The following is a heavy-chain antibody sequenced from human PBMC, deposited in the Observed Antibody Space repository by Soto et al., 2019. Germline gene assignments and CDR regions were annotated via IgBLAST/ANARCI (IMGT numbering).Heavy chain of an antibody. Sequence: QVQLVESGGGVVQPGRSLRLSCAASGFTFSSYGFHWVRQAPGKGLEWVAVIWYDGSNKYYADSVKGRFTIPKDNSKNTLYLQMNSLSVEDTAVYYCASDRGVTHLDNWGQGTLVTVSS. CDR1: GFTFSSYG. V-gene: IGHV3-33*01. D-gene: IGHD2-21*02. CDR3: ASDRGVTHLDN. J-gene: IGHJ4*02. CDR2: IWYDGSNK.